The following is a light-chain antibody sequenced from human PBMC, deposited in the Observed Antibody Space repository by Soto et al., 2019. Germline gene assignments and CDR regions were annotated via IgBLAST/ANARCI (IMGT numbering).Light chain of an antibody. CDR3: QQFYTWPQT. CDR2: GAS. J-gene: IGKJ1*01. CDR1: QSVSSN. V-gene: IGKV3-15*01. Sequence: EIVMTQSPATLSVSPGERATLSCRASQSVSSNLAWYQQKPGQAPRLLIYGASTRATGIPARFSGSGSGTDCTLTISRLEPEDFAVYFCQQFYTWPQTFGHGTKVDIK.